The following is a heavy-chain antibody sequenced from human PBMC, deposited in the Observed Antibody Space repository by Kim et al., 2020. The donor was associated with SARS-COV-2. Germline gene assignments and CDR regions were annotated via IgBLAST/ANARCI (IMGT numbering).Heavy chain of an antibody. CDR1: GFGFTFSSSN. V-gene: IGHV3-21*01. D-gene: IGHD6-13*01. CDR2: ISSTSTYI. Sequence: GGSLRLSCAASGFGFTFSSSNVNWVRQAPGKGLEWVSSISSTSTYIYYAASVKGRFTISRDNAKNSLYLQMDSLRAEATAVYYCARDIFCSSSNWFRGWFDAWGQGTLVTVSS. CDR3: ARDIFCSSSNWFRGWFDA. J-gene: IGHJ5*02.